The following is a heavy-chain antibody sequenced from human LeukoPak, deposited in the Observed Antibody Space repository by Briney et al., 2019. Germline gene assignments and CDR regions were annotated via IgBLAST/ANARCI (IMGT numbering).Heavy chain of an antibody. CDR2: IYYSGST. J-gene: IGHJ5*02. CDR1: GGSISSSSYY. D-gene: IGHD4-17*01. V-gene: IGHV4-39*07. Sequence: SETLSLTCTVSGGSISSSSYYWGWIRQPPGKGLEWIGSIYYSGSTYYNPSRKSRVTISVDTSKNQFSLKLSSVTAADTAVYYCARGTDYGDRTAWFDPWGQGTLVTVSS. CDR3: ARGTDYGDRTAWFDP.